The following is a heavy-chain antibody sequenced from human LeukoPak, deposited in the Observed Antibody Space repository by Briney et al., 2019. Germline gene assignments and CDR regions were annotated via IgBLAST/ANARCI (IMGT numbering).Heavy chain of an antibody. CDR2: ISGSGSST. Sequence: PGGSLRLSCAASGFTFSSYAMSWVRQAPGKGLEWVSAISGSGSSTYYADSVKGRFTISRDNSKNTLYLQMNSLRAEDTAVYYCAKTTYYDFWSGPRYFDYWGQGTLVTVSS. D-gene: IGHD3-3*01. J-gene: IGHJ4*02. CDR3: AKTTYYDFWSGPRYFDY. CDR1: GFTFSSYA. V-gene: IGHV3-23*01.